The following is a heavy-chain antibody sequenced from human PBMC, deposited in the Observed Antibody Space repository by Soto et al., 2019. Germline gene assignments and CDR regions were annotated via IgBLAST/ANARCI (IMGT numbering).Heavy chain of an antibody. Sequence: SVKVSCKASGGTFSSYAISWVRQAPGQGLEWMGGIIPIFGTANYAQKSQGRVTITADESTSTAYMELSSLRSEDTAVYYWGGAGGGGVDAFDIWGQGTMVTV. CDR3: GGAGGGGVDAFDI. CDR2: IIPIFGTA. J-gene: IGHJ3*02. D-gene: IGHD3-10*01. V-gene: IGHV1-69*13. CDR1: GGTFSSYA.